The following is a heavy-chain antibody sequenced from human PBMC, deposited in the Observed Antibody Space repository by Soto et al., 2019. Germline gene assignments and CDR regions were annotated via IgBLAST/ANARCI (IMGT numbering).Heavy chain of an antibody. Sequence: ASVKVSCKASGYTFTGYYMHWVRQAPGQGLEWMGWINPNSGGTNYAQKFQGWVTMTRDTSISTAYMELSRLRSDDTAVYYCALDATVTWLQFRHNCFDPWDKGTLVTVSS. CDR1: GYTFTGYY. CDR3: ALDATVTWLQFRHNCFDP. J-gene: IGHJ5*02. CDR2: INPNSGGT. V-gene: IGHV1-2*04. D-gene: IGHD4-4*01.